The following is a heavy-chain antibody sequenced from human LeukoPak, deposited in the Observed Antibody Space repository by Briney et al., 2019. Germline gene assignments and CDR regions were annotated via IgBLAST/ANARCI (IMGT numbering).Heavy chain of an antibody. CDR3: AGGTGFINKD. D-gene: IGHD3-9*01. V-gene: IGHV3-7*03. Sequence: GGSLRLSCAASGFTFSLYWMNWVRRAPGKGLEWVANIKQDGSEKNYVDSVKGRFTISRDNAKNSLYLQMNNLRVEDTAMYYCAGGTGFINKDWGQGTLVTVSS. CDR2: IKQDGSEK. CDR1: GFTFSLYW. J-gene: IGHJ4*02.